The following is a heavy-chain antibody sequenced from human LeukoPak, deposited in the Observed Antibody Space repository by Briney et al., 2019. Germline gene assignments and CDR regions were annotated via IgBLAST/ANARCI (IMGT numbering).Heavy chain of an antibody. CDR1: GGSISTYY. Sequence: SETLSLTCTVSGGSISTYYWNWLRQSPGKGLEWIGYVFYSGSTYYNPSLKSRVTITVDTSKNQFSLKLSSVTAADTAVYYCARVPRRYYYDSSGPIDYWGQGTLVTVSS. D-gene: IGHD3-22*01. J-gene: IGHJ4*02. V-gene: IGHV4-59*12. CDR3: ARVPRRYYYDSSGPIDY. CDR2: VFYSGST.